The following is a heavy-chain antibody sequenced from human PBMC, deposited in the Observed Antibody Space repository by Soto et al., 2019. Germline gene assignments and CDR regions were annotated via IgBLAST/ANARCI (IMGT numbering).Heavy chain of an antibody. J-gene: IGHJ3*02. Sequence: ASVKVSCKASGYTFTSYGISWVRQAPGQGLEWMGWISAYNGNTNYAQKLQGIVTMTTDTSTSTAYMELRSLRSDDTAVYYCARDLLITMILEDAFDICGQGTMVTVSS. CDR1: GYTFTSYG. D-gene: IGHD3-22*01. V-gene: IGHV1-18*01. CDR2: ISAYNGNT. CDR3: ARDLLITMILEDAFDI.